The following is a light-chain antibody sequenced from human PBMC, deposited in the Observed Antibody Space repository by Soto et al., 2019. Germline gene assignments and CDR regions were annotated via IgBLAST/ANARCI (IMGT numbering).Light chain of an antibody. CDR2: GAS. Sequence: EVGLTQSPGTLSLSPGERATLSCRASQSVSSSDLAWYQQKPGQAPRLLISGASGRATGIPDRFSASGSGTDFTLTISRLEPEDSAVFYCHLYGASPPTFGQGTKVDIK. J-gene: IGKJ1*01. V-gene: IGKV3-20*01. CDR3: HLYGASPPT. CDR1: QSVSSSD.